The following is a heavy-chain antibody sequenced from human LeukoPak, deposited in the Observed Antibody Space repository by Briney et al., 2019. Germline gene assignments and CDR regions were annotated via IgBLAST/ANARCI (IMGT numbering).Heavy chain of an antibody. CDR2: INGEGTSI. J-gene: IGHJ4*02. CDR1: GFTFTRNW. V-gene: IGHV3-7*01. CDR3: ARDGFSTGSHDY. Sequence: PGGSLRLSCAASGFTFTRNWISWVRQAPGKGLEWVANINGEGTSIHYVDSVKGRFTISRDNTKNSVFLQMNSLRADDTAVYYCARDGFSTGSHDYWGQGTLVTVSS. D-gene: IGHD6-19*01.